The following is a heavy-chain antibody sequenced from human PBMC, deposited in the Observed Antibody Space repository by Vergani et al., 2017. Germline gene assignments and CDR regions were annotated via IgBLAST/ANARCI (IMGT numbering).Heavy chain of an antibody. D-gene: IGHD1-7*01. Sequence: QVQLVESGGGVVQPGRSLRLSCAASGFTFSSYGMHWVRQAPGKGLEWVAVIWYDGSNKYYADSVKGRFTISSDNSKNTLYLQMNSLRAEDTAVYYCARDPTVSSPYNWNYGRDAFDIWGQGTMVTVSS. CDR2: IWYDGSNK. CDR3: ARDPTVSSPYNWNYGRDAFDI. V-gene: IGHV3-33*01. CDR1: GFTFSSYG. J-gene: IGHJ3*02.